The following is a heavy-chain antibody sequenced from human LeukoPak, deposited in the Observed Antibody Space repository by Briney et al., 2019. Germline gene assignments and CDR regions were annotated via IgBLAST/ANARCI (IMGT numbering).Heavy chain of an antibody. D-gene: IGHD3-10*01. CDR2: INPNSGGT. J-gene: IGHJ3*02. V-gene: IGHV1-2*06. CDR1: GYTFTGYY. Sequence: GASVKVSCKASGYTFTGYYMHWVRQAPGQGLEWMGRINPNSGGTNYAQKFQGRVTMTRDTSISTAYMELSRLRSDDTAVYYCAREVLLWFGELSGLDAFDIWGQGTMVTVSS. CDR3: AREVLLWFGELSGLDAFDI.